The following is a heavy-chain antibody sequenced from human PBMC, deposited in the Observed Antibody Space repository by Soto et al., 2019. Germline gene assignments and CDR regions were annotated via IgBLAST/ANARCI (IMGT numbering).Heavy chain of an antibody. J-gene: IGHJ6*02. CDR1: SGSISSNSYF. CDR2: VFYSGDT. V-gene: IGHV4-39*01. CDR3: ARQGRNTKIVLLRHYATDF. D-gene: IGHD3-22*01. Sequence: SETLSLTCSVSSGSISSNSYFCAWIRQPPGKGLEWIGAVFYSGDTYYSESLKSRVTMSVDTSKNQFSLKLNSVTAADTAVYYCARQGRNTKIVLLRHYATDFWGQGTAVTVSS.